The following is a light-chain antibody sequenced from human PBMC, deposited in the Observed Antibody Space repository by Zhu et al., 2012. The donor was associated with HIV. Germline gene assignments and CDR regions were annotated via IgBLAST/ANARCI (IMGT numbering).Light chain of an antibody. CDR3: QQYATSPRIT. CDR2: GAS. V-gene: IGKV3-20*01. J-gene: IGKJ5*01. CDR1: QSVTYF. Sequence: DIELTQSPGTLSLSPGESATLSCRAGQSVTYFLAWYQQKPGQAPRLLIYGASSRATGIPDRFSGSGSETDFTLTIARLEPEDFAVYYCQQYATSPRITFGQGTRLDIK.